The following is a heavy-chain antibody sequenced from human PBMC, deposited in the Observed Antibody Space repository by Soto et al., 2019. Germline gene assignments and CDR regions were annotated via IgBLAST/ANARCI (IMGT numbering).Heavy chain of an antibody. J-gene: IGHJ4*02. CDR3: ASGRYSSSYYFDY. V-gene: IGHV4-59*01. D-gene: IGHD6-6*01. CDR2: IYYSGST. Sequence: SETLSLTCTVSGGSISSYYSSWIRQPPGKGLEWIGYIYYSGSTNYNPSLKSRVTISVDTSKNQFSLKLSSVTAADTAVYYCASGRYSSSYYFDYWGQGTLVTVSS. CDR1: GGSISSYY.